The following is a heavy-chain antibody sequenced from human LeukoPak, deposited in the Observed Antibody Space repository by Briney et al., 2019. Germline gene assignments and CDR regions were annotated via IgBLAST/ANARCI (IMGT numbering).Heavy chain of an antibody. Sequence: HPGGSLRLSCTTSGFTFGDYGMSWVRQAPGKWLEWVGFIRSKAYGGTTENAASVKGRFTISRDDSKSIAYLQMNSLKTEETAVYYCTGSFGELTFFDYWGLGTLVTVSS. CDR3: TGSFGELTFFDY. CDR1: GFTFGDYG. J-gene: IGHJ4*02. D-gene: IGHD3-10*01. V-gene: IGHV3-49*04. CDR2: IRSKAYGGTT.